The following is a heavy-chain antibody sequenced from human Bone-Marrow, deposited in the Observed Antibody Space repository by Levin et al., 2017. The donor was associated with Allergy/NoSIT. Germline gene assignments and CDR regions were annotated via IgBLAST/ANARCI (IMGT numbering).Heavy chain of an antibody. J-gene: IGHJ6*02. D-gene: IGHD3-3*01. CDR3: VREGGITIFGVVKGMDV. Sequence: PGGSLRLSCAASGFTFRTYWMNWVRQAPGKGLEWVATIKEDGSDKYYVDSVKGRFTISRDNAKNSLYLQMNSLRAEDTAIYYCVREGGITIFGVVKGMDVWGQGTTVTVSS. V-gene: IGHV3-7*01. CDR2: IKEDGSDK. CDR1: GFTFRTYW.